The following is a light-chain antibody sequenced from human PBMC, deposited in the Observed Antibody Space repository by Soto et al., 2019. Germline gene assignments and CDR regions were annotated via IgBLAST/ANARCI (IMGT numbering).Light chain of an antibody. CDR2: EVS. CDR1: QSLLHITGETF. Sequence: DVVMTQTPLSLSVAPGQPASISCKSSQSLLHITGETFLFWYLXKPGQSQQLXIYEVSTRVSGVPDRFSGSGSGTDFTIEISRVETDDVGIYYCMQSTQLPPTFGQGTRLDIK. J-gene: IGKJ5*01. V-gene: IGKV2D-29*02. CDR3: MQSTQLPPT.